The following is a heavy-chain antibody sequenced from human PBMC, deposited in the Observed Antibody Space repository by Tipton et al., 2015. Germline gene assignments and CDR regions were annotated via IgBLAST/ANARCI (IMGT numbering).Heavy chain of an antibody. Sequence: QSGAEVKKPGSSVKVSCKASGGTFSSYAVTWVRQAPGQGLEWMGGIMTLFNRIKYAQNFQGRVTFTADEPTNTAYMELSSLRFDDTAVYYCATDRVITFGGVIDVWGQGTVVTVSS. CDR3: ATDRVITFGGVIDV. CDR1: GGTFSSYA. D-gene: IGHD3-16*01. J-gene: IGHJ4*02. V-gene: IGHV1-69*01. CDR2: IMTLFNRI.